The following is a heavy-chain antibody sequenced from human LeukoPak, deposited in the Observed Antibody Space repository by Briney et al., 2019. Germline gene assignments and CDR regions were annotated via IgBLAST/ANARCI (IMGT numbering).Heavy chain of an antibody. V-gene: IGHV3-23*01. CDR2: ISVSGGST. CDR1: GFTFSSYA. J-gene: IGHJ4*02. Sequence: GGSLRLSCAASGFTFSSYAMNWVRQAPGKGLEWVSAISVSGGSTYYADSVEGRFTISRDNSKNTLHLQMNSLRAEDTAVYYCAKDAVRGVIMDYFDYWGQGTLVTVSS. CDR3: AKDAVRGVIMDYFDY. D-gene: IGHD3-10*01.